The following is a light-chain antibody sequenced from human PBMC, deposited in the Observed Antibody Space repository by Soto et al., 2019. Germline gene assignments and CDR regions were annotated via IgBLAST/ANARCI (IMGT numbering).Light chain of an antibody. Sequence: EIMMTQSPATLSVSPGERATLSCRAVQSVSSSLAWYQQKPGQAPGLLIYGASTRATGIPARFSGSGSGTEFTLTINSLQSEDFAVYYCQQYNNWWTFGQGTKVEIK. CDR3: QQYNNWWT. V-gene: IGKV3-15*01. CDR1: QSVSSS. CDR2: GAS. J-gene: IGKJ1*01.